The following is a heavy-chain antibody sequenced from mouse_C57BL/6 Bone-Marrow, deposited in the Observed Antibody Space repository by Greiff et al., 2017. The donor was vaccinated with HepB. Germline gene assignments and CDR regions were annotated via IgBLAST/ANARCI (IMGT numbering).Heavy chain of an antibody. D-gene: IGHD2-4*01. CDR3: ARWGDYDVFDY. CDR1: GYTFTDYY. Sequence: DVQLQESGPVLVKPGASVKMSCKASGYTFTDYYMNWVKQSHGKSLEWIGVINPYNGGTSYNQKVKGKATLTVDTSSSTAYMELNSLTYEDSAVYYFARWGDYDVFDYWGQGTTLTVSS. J-gene: IGHJ2*01. CDR2: INPYNGGT. V-gene: IGHV1-19*01.